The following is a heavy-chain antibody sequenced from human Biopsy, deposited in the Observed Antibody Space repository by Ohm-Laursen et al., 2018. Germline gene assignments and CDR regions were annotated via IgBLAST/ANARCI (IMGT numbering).Heavy chain of an antibody. CDR3: ARDSSRRAREGGMDV. J-gene: IGHJ6*02. CDR2: ISETSSHI. Sequence: SLRLSCAASGFSGSSYDMNWVRQAPGKGPEWISYISETSSHIYDADSVRGRFTVARDIAKNSLYLQLNSLRVEDTAVYYCARDSSRRAREGGMDVWGQGTTVTVSS. CDR1: GFSGSSYD. D-gene: IGHD6-6*01. V-gene: IGHV3-21*01.